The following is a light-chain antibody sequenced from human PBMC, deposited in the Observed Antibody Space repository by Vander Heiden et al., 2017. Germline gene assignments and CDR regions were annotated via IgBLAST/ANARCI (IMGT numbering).Light chain of an antibody. CDR2: KDS. J-gene: IGLJ2*01. V-gene: IGLV3-25*03. Sequence: SYALTQPHSASVSPGQTARITCSGDALPNQYAYWYQQKPGHAPVLVIYKDSERSSGIPERFSGSSSGTTVTLTISGVQAEDEADYYCQSADSSGTYVVFGVGTKLTVL. CDR1: ALPNQY. CDR3: QSADSSGTYVV.